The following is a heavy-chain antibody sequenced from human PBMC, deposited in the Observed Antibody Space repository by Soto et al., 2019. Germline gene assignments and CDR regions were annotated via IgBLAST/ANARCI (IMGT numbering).Heavy chain of an antibody. D-gene: IGHD6-6*01. Sequence: QVQLQESGPGLVKPSQTLSLTCTVSGGSISSGGYYWSWIRQHPGKGLEWIGYIYYSGSTYYNPSLKTRVNISVDTSKNQFSLKLSSVTAADTAVYYCARDGGYSSSSVTGYYYGMDVWGQGTTVTVSS. CDR3: ARDGGYSSSSVTGYYYGMDV. J-gene: IGHJ6*02. CDR2: IYYSGST. CDR1: GGSISSGGYY. V-gene: IGHV4-31*03.